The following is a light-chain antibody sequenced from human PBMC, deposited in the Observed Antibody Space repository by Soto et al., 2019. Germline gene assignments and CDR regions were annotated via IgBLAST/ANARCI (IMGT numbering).Light chain of an antibody. J-gene: IGKJ3*01. CDR1: QSVSSGY. CDR3: QLCGIAPFT. Sequence: EIVLTQSPGPLSLSPGERATLSCRDSQSVSSGYLAWYQQKPGRVPRLLIYGASNRAPGIPDRFTGSGSGTDSTLTIARVEPEDFAVYYCQLCGIAPFTFGPGTKVD. V-gene: IGKV3-20*01. CDR2: GAS.